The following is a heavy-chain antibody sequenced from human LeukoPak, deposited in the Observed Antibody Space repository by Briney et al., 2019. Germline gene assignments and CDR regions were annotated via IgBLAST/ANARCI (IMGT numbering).Heavy chain of an antibody. V-gene: IGHV4-39*01. D-gene: IGHD2-2*01. J-gene: IGHJ5*02. CDR3: ARHPCTASCRGGFDP. CDR2: VYYSGST. CDR1: GGSISSGSFY. Sequence: PSETVSLTCAVSGGSISSGSFYWGWIRQPPGKGLEWIGSVYYSGSTYYSPSLKSRLTISVDTSRNQFSLKLSSVTAADTAVYYCARHPCTASCRGGFDPWGQGTLVTVSS.